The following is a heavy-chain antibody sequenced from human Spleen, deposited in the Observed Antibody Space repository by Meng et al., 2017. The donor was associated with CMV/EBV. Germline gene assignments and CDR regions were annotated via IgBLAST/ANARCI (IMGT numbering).Heavy chain of an antibody. V-gene: IGHV3-30-3*01. CDR3: ARDLIVVVPAASGSPLDYYYGMDV. Sequence: GVYLRLCCVASGITLNTYWMSWVRQAPGKGLEWVAVISYDGSNKYYADSVKGRFTISRDNSKNTLYLQMNSLRAADTAVYYCARDLIVVVPAASGSPLDYYYGMDVWGQGTTVTVSS. CDR2: ISYDGSNK. CDR1: GITLNTYW. J-gene: IGHJ6*02. D-gene: IGHD2-2*01.